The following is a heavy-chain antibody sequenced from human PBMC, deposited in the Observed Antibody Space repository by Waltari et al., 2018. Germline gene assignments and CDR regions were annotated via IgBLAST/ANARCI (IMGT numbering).Heavy chain of an antibody. V-gene: IGHV3-30-3*01. Sequence: QVQLVESGGGVVQPGRSLRLSCAASGFTFSSYAMPWVRQAPGKGLEWVAVISYDGSNKYYADSVKGRFTISRDNSKNTLYLQMNSLRAEDTAVYYCARDGSTGIVVDLDYWGQGTLVTVSS. J-gene: IGHJ4*02. CDR1: GFTFSSYA. D-gene: IGHD3-22*01. CDR2: ISYDGSNK. CDR3: ARDGSTGIVVDLDY.